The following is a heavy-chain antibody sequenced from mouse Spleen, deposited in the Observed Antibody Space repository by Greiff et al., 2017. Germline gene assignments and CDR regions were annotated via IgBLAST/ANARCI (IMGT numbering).Heavy chain of an antibody. D-gene: IGHD1-1*01. CDR3: ARCYYGSTYAMDY. CDR1: GFTFSDYY. Sequence: DVQLVESGGGLVQPGGSLKLSCATSGFTFSDYYMYWVRQTPEKRLEWVAYISNGGGSTYYPDTVKGRFTISRDNAKNTLYLQMSRLKSEDTAMYYCARCYYGSTYAMDYWGQGTSVTVSS. J-gene: IGHJ4*01. CDR2: ISNGGGST. V-gene: IGHV5-12*02.